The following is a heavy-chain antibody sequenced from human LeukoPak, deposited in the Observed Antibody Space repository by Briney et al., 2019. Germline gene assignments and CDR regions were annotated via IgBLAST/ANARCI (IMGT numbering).Heavy chain of an antibody. CDR3: AQFVDAYDSPDY. D-gene: IGHD5-12*01. J-gene: IGHJ4*02. V-gene: IGHV4-34*01. CDR2: INHSGST. Sequence: KPSETLSLTCAVYGGSFSGYYWSWIRQPPGKGLEWIGEINHSGSTNYNPSLKSRVTISVDTSKNQFSLNLRSVTAADTAVYYCAQFVDAYDSPDYWGQGTLVTVSP. CDR1: GGSFSGYY.